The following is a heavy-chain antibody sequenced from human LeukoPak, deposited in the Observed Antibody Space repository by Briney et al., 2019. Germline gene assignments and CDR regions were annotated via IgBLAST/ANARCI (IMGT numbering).Heavy chain of an antibody. CDR2: ISSSSSYI. V-gene: IGHV3-21*01. J-gene: IGHJ4*02. D-gene: IGHD3-16*01. Sequence: PGGSLTLSCAASGFTFSSYSMNWLRQAPGKGLEWVSYISSSSSYIYYGDSVKGRITISRDNSMNTVYLQMNSLRAEDTAGYYCAKVRWGSDNALDYWGQGTLVAGSS. CDR3: AKVRWGSDNALDY. CDR1: GFTFSSYS.